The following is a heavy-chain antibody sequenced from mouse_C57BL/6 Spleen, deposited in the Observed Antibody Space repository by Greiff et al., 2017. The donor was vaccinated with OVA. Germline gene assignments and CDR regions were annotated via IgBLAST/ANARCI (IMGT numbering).Heavy chain of an antibody. CDR2: ISSGSSTI. CDR1: GFTFSDYG. V-gene: IGHV5-17*01. Sequence: EVQGVESGGGLVKPGGSLKLSCAASGFTFSDYGMHWVRQAPEKGLEWVAYISSGSSTIYYADTVKGRFTISRDNAKNTLFLQMTSLRSEDTAMYYCARHYSNPFAYWGQGTLVTVSA. D-gene: IGHD2-5*01. J-gene: IGHJ3*01. CDR3: ARHYSNPFAY.